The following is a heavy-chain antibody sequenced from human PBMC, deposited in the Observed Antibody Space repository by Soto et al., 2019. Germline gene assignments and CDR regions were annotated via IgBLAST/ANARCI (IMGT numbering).Heavy chain of an antibody. V-gene: IGHV3-23*01. Sequence: EVQLLESGGGLVQPGGSLRLSCAASGFTFSSYAMSWVRQAPGKGLEWVSAISGSGGSTYYADSVKGRFTISSDNSENTLYLQMNSMRAEDTAVYYCATLTGTTGDYWGQGTLVTVSS. CDR1: GFTFSSYA. CDR2: ISGSGGST. J-gene: IGHJ4*02. CDR3: ATLTGTTGDY. D-gene: IGHD1-20*01.